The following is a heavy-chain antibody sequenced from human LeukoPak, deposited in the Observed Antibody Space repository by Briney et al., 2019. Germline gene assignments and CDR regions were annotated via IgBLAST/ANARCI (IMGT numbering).Heavy chain of an antibody. J-gene: IGHJ4*02. Sequence: GGSLRLSCAASGFTFNTYGMHWVRQAPGKGLEWVAFIRYDGSNKYSADSVKGRFTISRDNSKNTLYLQMNSLRAEDTAVYYCARGQGSGWFLFFDYWGQGTLVTVSS. CDR2: IRYDGSNK. V-gene: IGHV3-30*02. CDR3: ARGQGSGWFLFFDY. CDR1: GFTFNTYG. D-gene: IGHD6-19*01.